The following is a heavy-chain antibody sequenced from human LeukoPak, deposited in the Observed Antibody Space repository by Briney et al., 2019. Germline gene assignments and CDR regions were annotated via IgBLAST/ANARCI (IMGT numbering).Heavy chain of an antibody. V-gene: IGHV3-21*01. D-gene: IGHD6-6*01. CDR1: GFTFSSYS. CDR3: ARDYSSSALDY. Sequence: PGGSLRLSCAASGFTFSSYSMNWVRQAPGKGLEWVSSNGSSSSYIYYADSVKGRFTISRDNARNSLYLQMNSLRAEDTAVYHCARDYSSSALDYWGQGTLVTVSS. J-gene: IGHJ4*02. CDR2: NGSSSSYI.